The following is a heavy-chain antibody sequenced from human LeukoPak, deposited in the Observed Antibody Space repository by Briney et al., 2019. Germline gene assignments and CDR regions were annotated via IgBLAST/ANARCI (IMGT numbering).Heavy chain of an antibody. CDR1: GYSFTSYW. D-gene: IGHD6-13*01. V-gene: IGHV5-51*01. CDR3: ATLIAAAGQGFDY. CDR2: IYPADSDT. J-gene: IGHJ4*02. Sequence: GESLKISCKGSGYSFTSYWLAWVRQMPGKGLEWMGVIYPADSDTRYSPSFQGQVTISADKSISTAYLQWSSLKASDTAMYYCATLIAAAGQGFDYWGQGTLVTVSS.